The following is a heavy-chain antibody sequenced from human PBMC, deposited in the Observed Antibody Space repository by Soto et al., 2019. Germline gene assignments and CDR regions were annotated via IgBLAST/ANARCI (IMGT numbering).Heavy chain of an antibody. CDR2: IYYSGST. J-gene: IGHJ6*02. CDR1: GGSIDSSSYY. CDR3: TRLVGATYYYYGMDV. Sequence: SETLSLTCTLSGGSIDSSSYYWGWIRQPPGMGLEWIGTIYYSGSTYYNPSLNSRVTISVDTSRNHLSLKLSSVTAADTAVYYCTRLVGATYYYYGMDVWGQGTTGTVS. V-gene: IGHV4-39*02. D-gene: IGHD1-26*01.